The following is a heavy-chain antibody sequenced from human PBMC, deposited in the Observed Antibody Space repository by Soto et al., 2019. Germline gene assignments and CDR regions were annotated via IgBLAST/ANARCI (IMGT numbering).Heavy chain of an antibody. J-gene: IGHJ4*02. D-gene: IGHD1-26*01. V-gene: IGHV3-23*01. CDR1: GFTFSSYA. Sequence: EVQLLESGGGLVQPGGSLRLSCAASGFTFSSYAMSWVRQAPGKGLEWVSAISGSGGSTYYADSVKGRFTISRDNSKNTLYLQMNSLRAEDTAVYYCAKDLYWGGSYGSGVGDPHSTYWGQGTLVTVSS. CDR3: AKDLYWGGSYGSGVGDPHSTY. CDR2: ISGSGGST.